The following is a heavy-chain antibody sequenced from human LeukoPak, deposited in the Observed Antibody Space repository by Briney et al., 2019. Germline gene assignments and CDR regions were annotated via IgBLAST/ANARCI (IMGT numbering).Heavy chain of an antibody. CDR2: IYHSGST. V-gene: IGHV4-30-2*01. J-gene: IGHJ4*02. D-gene: IGHD3-9*01. CDR1: GGSISSGGYY. Sequence: SETLSLTCTVSGGSISSGGYYWSWIRQHPGKGLEWIGYIYHSGSTYYNPSLKSRVTISVDRSKNQFSLKLSSVTAADTAVYYCARANSRGFFDWLYFDYWGQGTLVTVSS. CDR3: ARANSRGFFDWLYFDY.